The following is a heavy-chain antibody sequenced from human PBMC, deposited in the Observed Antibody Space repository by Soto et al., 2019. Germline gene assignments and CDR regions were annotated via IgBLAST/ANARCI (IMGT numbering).Heavy chain of an antibody. CDR3: ARGLPVYSYYYYLDV. J-gene: IGHJ6*03. CDR1: GGSLIGYS. CDR2: IDHSGST. V-gene: IGHV4-34*01. D-gene: IGHD4-17*01. Sequence: SETLSLTCAVYGGSLIGYSWHWVRQPPGKGLEWIGEIDHSGSTKYNPSLKNRVTFSVDTSKNQFSLNLTSVTASDTALYYCARGLPVYSYYYYLDVWAKGTTVTVSS.